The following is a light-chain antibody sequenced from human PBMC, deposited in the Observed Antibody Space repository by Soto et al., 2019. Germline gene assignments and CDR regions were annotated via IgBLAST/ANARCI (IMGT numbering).Light chain of an antibody. CDR1: SSDVGGYNY. V-gene: IGLV2-14*01. J-gene: IGLJ3*02. Sequence: QSALTQPASVSGSPGQSINISCTGTSSDVGGYNYVSWYQQHPGKAPKLMIYEVSNRPSGVSNRFSGSKSGNTASLTISGLQAEDEADYYCISYGTVTLLWVFGGGTKVTVL. CDR2: EVS. CDR3: ISYGTVTLLWV.